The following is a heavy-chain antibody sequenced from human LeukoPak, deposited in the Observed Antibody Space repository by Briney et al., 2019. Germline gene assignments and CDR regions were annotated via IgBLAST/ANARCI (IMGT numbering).Heavy chain of an antibody. V-gene: IGHV4-4*07. D-gene: IGHD5-24*01. Sequence: PSETLSLTCTVSGGSISSYYWSWIRQPAGKGLEWIGRIYTSGSTNYNPSLKSRVTMSVDTSKNQFSLRLSSVTAADTAVYYCARRDGYNYPNAFDIWGQGTMVTVSS. CDR2: IYTSGST. CDR1: GGSISSYY. CDR3: ARRDGYNYPNAFDI. J-gene: IGHJ3*02.